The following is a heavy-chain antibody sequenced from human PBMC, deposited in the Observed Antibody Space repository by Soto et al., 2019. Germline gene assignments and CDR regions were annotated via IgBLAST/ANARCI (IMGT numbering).Heavy chain of an antibody. D-gene: IGHD3-9*01. CDR1: GGSFSGYY. CDR2: INHSGST. CDR3: ARAATRYPPQNAFDI. V-gene: IGHV4-34*01. J-gene: IGHJ3*02. Sequence: PSETLSLTCAVYGGSFSGYYWSWIRQPPGKGLEWIGEINHSGSTNYNPSLKSRVTISVDTSKNQFSLKLSSVTAADTAVYYCARAATRYPPQNAFDIWGQGTMVTVSS.